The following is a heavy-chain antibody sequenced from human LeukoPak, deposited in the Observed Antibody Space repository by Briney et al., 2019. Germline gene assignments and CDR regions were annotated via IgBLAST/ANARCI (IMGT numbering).Heavy chain of an antibody. CDR1: GFTFNSYT. CDR3: ATFGELYAFDI. V-gene: IGHV3-23*01. Sequence: GGSLRLSCAASGFTFNSYTMSWVRQAPGKGLEWASAISDSGYSTYYADSVKGRFTISRDRSKNTLYLQMNSLRAEDTAVYYCATFGELYAFDIWGQGTMVTVSS. D-gene: IGHD3-10*01. J-gene: IGHJ3*02. CDR2: ISDSGYST.